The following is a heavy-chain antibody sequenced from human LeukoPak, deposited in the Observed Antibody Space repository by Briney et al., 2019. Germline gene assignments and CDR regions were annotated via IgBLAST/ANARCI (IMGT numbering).Heavy chain of an antibody. CDR1: GFTVSSNY. V-gene: IGHV3-66*01. D-gene: IGHD4-17*01. CDR3: ARARGVRESPYGFPYYYYGMDV. CDR2: IYSGGST. J-gene: IGHJ6*02. Sequence: GGSLRLSCAASGFTVSSNYMSWVRQAPGKGLEWVSVIYSGGSTYYADSVKGRFTISRDNSKHTLYLQMNSLRAEDTAVYYCARARGVRESPYGFPYYYYGMDVWGQGTTVTVSS.